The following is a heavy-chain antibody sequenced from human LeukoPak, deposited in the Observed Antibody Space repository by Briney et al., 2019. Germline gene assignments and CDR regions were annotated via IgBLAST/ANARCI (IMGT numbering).Heavy chain of an antibody. CDR3: TTTSYNWNDRLDY. CDR1: GFTFSNAW. CDR2: IKSKTDGETT. Sequence: GGSLRLSCAASGFTFSNAWMSWVRQAPGKGLEWVGRIKSKTDGETTDYAAPVKGRFTISRDDSKNTLYLQMNSLKTEDTAVYYCTTTSYNWNDRLDYWGQGTLVTVSS. D-gene: IGHD1-1*01. J-gene: IGHJ4*02. V-gene: IGHV3-15*01.